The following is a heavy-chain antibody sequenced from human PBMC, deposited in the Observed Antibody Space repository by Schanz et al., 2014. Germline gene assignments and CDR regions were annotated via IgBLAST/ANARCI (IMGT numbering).Heavy chain of an antibody. CDR1: GFPFSDYF. V-gene: IGHV3-11*06. Sequence: QVQLVDSGGGLVKPGGSLRLSCTASGFPFSDYFMAWIRQPPGRGLEWVSSISSRSSHIYYADSVKGRFTVSRDNAKNSVYLQMNGLRVEDTAVYYCARKMKLGVYGGKGHDSLDIWGQGTMVTVSS. CDR2: ISSRSSHI. CDR3: ARKMKLGVYGGKGHDSLDI. J-gene: IGHJ3*02. D-gene: IGHD4-17*01.